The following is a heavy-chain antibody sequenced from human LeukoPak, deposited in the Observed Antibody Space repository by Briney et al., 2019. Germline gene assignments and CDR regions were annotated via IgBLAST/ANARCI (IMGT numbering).Heavy chain of an antibody. Sequence: GASVKVSCKASGYTFTSYYMHWVRQAPGQGLEWMGWINPNSGGTNYAQKFQGRVTMTRDTSISTAYMELSRLRSDDTAVYYCARDGNYYGSGSTDPWGQGTLVTVSS. J-gene: IGHJ5*02. CDR1: GYTFTSYY. CDR3: ARDGNYYGSGSTDP. V-gene: IGHV1-2*02. CDR2: INPNSGGT. D-gene: IGHD3-10*01.